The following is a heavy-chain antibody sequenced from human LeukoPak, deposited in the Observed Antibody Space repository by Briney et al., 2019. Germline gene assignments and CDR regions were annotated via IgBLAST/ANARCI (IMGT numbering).Heavy chain of an antibody. CDR3: ARGDCYFDS. Sequence: GGSLRLSCVSSGFNFSYSRMTSVRQTPGKGVQWVDNVNRDGTEKHFLDSLEGRFPISRDNAKKSLYLQMSSLRPKDTAVYFCARGDCYFDSWGQGTLVTVSS. CDR2: VNRDGTEK. J-gene: IGHJ4*02. V-gene: IGHV3-7*04. CDR1: GFNFSYSR. D-gene: IGHD2-21*01.